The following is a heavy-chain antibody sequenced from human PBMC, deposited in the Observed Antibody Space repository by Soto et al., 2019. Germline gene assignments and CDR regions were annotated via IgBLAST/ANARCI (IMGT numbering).Heavy chain of an antibody. CDR1: GGSFSTST. V-gene: IGHV1-69*04. D-gene: IGHD5-12*01. J-gene: IGHJ4*02. CDR3: ARDSPIGSTFSGYDAIDS. Sequence: SVKVSCKASGGSFSTSTFTWVRQAPGQGLEWMGRTIPLLNVADYAQDFQGRLTITADKSTSTAYMELTSLTSKDTAVYYCARDSPIGSTFSGYDAIDSWGQGTLVTVSS. CDR2: TIPLLNVA.